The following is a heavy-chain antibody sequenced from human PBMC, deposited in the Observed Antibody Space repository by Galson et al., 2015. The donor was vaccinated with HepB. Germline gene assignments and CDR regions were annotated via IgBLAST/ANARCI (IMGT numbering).Heavy chain of an antibody. CDR1: GFTFSDYY. D-gene: IGHD2-2*01. V-gene: IGHV3-11*01. J-gene: IGHJ6*03. Sequence: SLRLSCAASGFTFSDYYMSWIRQAPGKGLEWVSYISSSGSTIYYADSVKGRFTISRDNAKNSLYLQMNSLRAEDTAVYYCARVVGDIVVVPAAMRGGSGYYYMDVWGKGTTVTVSS. CDR2: ISSSGSTI. CDR3: ARVVGDIVVVPAAMRGGSGYYYMDV.